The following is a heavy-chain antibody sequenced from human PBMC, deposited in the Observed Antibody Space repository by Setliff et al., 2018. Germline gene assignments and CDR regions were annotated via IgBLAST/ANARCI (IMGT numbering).Heavy chain of an antibody. J-gene: IGHJ4*02. V-gene: IGHV3-7*03. CDR1: GFTFSNYW. CDR2: INQRGSER. CDR3: ATDQNRAFED. Sequence: PGGSLRLSCAASGFTFSNYWMNWVRQAPGKGPEWVANINQRGSERNYVDSVKGRFTISRDNAKNSLYLQMSSLRADDTAVYYCATDQNRAFEDWSQGVLVTVS.